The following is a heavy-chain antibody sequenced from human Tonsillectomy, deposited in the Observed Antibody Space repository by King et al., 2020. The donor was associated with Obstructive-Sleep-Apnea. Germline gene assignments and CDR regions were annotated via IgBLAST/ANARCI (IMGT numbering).Heavy chain of an antibody. Sequence: VQLVESGGGLVQPGRALRRSCAASGFNSNDYAMHLVRQAPGKGLEWVSGIYGEGSRTGYADFVKGRFTISRDNAKSSRYLQMNNLKAEDTAVYYCGKDISPGGMDVWGQGTTVTVSS. J-gene: IGHJ6*02. CDR2: IYGEGSRT. CDR3: GKDISPGGMDV. V-gene: IGHV3-9*01. CDR1: GFNSNDYA. D-gene: IGHD1-14*01.